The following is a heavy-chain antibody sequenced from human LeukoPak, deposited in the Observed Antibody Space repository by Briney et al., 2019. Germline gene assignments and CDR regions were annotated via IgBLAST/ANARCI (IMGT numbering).Heavy chain of an antibody. CDR2: IYYSGST. CDR3: ARAARGAAAEWFDP. V-gene: IGHV4-39*01. D-gene: IGHD6-13*01. J-gene: IGHJ5*02. Sequence: SETLSLTCTVSGGSISSSSYYWGWIRQPPGKGLEGIGSIYYSGSTYYNPSLKSRVTISVDTSKNQFSLKLSSVTAADTAVYYCARAARGAAAEWFDPWGQGTLVTVSS. CDR1: GGSISSSSYY.